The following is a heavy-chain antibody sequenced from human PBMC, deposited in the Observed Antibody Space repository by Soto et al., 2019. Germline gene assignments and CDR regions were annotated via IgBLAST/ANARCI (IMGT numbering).Heavy chain of an antibody. CDR3: ARGGIAARHNQRRGRFDYYYYYYGMDV. CDR2: INHSGST. V-gene: IGHV4-34*01. Sequence: SETLSLTCAVYGGSFSGYYWSWIRQPPGKGLEWIGEINHSGSTNYNPSLKSRVTISVDTSKNQFSLKLSSVTAADTAVYYCARGGIAARHNQRRGRFDYYYYYYGMDVWGQGTTVTVSS. D-gene: IGHD6-6*01. CDR1: GGSFSGYY. J-gene: IGHJ6*02.